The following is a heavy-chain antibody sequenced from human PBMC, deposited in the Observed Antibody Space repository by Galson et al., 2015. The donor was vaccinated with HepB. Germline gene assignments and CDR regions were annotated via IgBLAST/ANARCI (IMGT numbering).Heavy chain of an antibody. Sequence: SLRLSCAASGFTFSDYSMNWVRQAPGKGLEWVSYISSGSSTVLYVDSVKGRFTISRDNAKNPLYLQMNSLRDEDTAVYYCARDRVPGYYKRYDHYGMDVWGQGTTVTVSS. CDR1: GFTFSDYS. V-gene: IGHV3-48*02. J-gene: IGHJ6*02. CDR2: ISSGSSTV. D-gene: IGHD3-9*01. CDR3: ARDRVPGYYKRYDHYGMDV.